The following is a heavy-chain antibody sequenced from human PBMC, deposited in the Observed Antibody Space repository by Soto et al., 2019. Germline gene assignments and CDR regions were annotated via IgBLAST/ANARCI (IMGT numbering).Heavy chain of an antibody. J-gene: IGHJ4*02. D-gene: IGHD2-2*01. V-gene: IGHV3-33*01. Sequence: PGGSLRLSCAASGFTFSSYGMHWVRQAPGKGLEWVAVIWYDGSNKYYADSVKGRFTISRDNSKNTLYLQMNSLRAEDTAVYYCARDRTPPLNDFVYWGQGTLVTVSS. CDR2: IWYDGSNK. CDR3: ARDRTPPLNDFVY. CDR1: GFTFSSYG.